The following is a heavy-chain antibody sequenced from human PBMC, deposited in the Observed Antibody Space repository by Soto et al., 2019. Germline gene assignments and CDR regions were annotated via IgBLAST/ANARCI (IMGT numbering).Heavy chain of an antibody. V-gene: IGHV1-24*01. CDR3: ARRLYGDYDY. CDR2: FDPEDGEP. D-gene: IGHD4-17*01. J-gene: IGHJ4*02. CDR1: GYTLTELS. Sequence: ASVKVSCKVSGYTLTELSMHWVRQAPGKGLEWMGGFDPEDGEPIYAQKLQDRVTLTTDTSTSTAYMELRSLRSDDTAVYYCARRLYGDYDYWGQGTLVTVSS.